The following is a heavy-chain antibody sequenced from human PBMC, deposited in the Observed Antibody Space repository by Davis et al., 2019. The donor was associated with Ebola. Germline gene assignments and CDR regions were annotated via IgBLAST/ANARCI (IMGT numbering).Heavy chain of an antibody. CDR2: ISGSGGST. D-gene: IGHD4-17*01. CDR3: AKGSTARYFDY. Sequence: GESLKISCAVSGFTFSSYAMSWVRQAPGKGLEWVSAISGSGGSTYYADSVKGRFTISRDNSKNTLYLQMNSLRAEDTAVYYCAKGSTARYFDYWGQGTLVTVSS. J-gene: IGHJ4*02. CDR1: GFTFSSYA. V-gene: IGHV3-23*01.